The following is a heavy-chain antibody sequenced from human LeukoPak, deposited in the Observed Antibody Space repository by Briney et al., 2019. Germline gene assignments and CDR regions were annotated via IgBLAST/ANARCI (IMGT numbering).Heavy chain of an antibody. CDR1: GFTFSSYS. Sequence: GGSLRLSCAASGFTFSSYSMNWVRQAPGKGLEWVAVISYDGSNKYYADSVKGRFTISRDNSKNTLYLQMNSLRAEDTAVYYCAKFVGMNVIHDVFDYWGQGTLVTVSS. CDR3: AKFVGMNVIHDVFDY. CDR2: ISYDGSNK. J-gene: IGHJ4*02. V-gene: IGHV3-30*18. D-gene: IGHD2/OR15-2a*01.